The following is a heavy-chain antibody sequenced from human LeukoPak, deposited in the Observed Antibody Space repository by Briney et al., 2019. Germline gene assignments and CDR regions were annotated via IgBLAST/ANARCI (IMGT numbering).Heavy chain of an antibody. CDR3: ARDPSPFYGDYGY. CDR1: GFTFDDYG. CDR2: ISTGTSII. D-gene: IGHD4-17*01. V-gene: IGHV3-21*01. Sequence: GGSLRLSCAASGFTFDDYGMSWVRQAPGKGLEWVSSISTGTSIIYYADSVKGRFTISRDNAKNSLYLQMNSLRAEDTAVYYCARDPSPFYGDYGYWGQGTLVTVSS. J-gene: IGHJ4*02.